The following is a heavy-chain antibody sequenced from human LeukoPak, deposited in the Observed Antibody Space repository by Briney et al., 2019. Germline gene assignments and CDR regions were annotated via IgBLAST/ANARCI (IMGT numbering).Heavy chain of an antibody. V-gene: IGHV5-51*01. CDR2: IYPGDSDT. D-gene: IGHD5-24*01. CDR1: GYTFTSYW. J-gene: IGHJ4*02. Sequence: KVSCKASGYTFTSYWIGWVRQMPGKGLEWVGIIYPGDSDTRYSPSFQGQVTISADKSISTAYLQWSSLKASDTAMYYCARRGADGYNDFDYWGQGTLVTVSS. CDR3: ARRGADGYNDFDY.